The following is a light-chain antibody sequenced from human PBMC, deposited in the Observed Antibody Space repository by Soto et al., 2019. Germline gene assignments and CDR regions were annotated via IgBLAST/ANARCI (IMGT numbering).Light chain of an antibody. CDR1: SSDVGGYNY. V-gene: IGLV2-8*02. CDR2: EVD. CDR3: TSYAGGNNV. J-gene: IGLJ1*01. Sequence: QSALTQSPSASRSPGQSVTISCTGTSSDVGGYNYVSWYQQHPGKVPKLMVYEVDKRPSGVPDRFSGSKSGNTASLTVSGLQAEDEADYYCTSYAGGNNVFGTGTKLTVL.